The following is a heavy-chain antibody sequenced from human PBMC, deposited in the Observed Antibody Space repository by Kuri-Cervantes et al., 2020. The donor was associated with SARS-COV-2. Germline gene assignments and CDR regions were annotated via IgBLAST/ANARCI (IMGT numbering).Heavy chain of an antibody. D-gene: IGHD3-16*01. Sequence: GGSLRLSCAASGFTFSSYEMNWVRQAPGKGLEWVSYISSSGSTIYYADSVKGRLTISRDNAKNSLYLQMNSLRAEDTAVYYCAPRGECSGFGYWGQGTLVTVSS. CDR3: APRGECSGFGY. V-gene: IGHV3-48*03. CDR1: GFTFSSYE. J-gene: IGHJ4*02. CDR2: ISSSGSTI.